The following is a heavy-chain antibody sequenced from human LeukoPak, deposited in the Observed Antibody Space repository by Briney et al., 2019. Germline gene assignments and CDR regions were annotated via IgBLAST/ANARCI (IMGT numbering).Heavy chain of an antibody. CDR1: GGSISSGSYY. Sequence: SQTLSLTCTVSGGSISSGSYYWSWIRQPAGKGLEWIGRIYTSGSTNYNPSLKSRVTISVDTSKNQFSLRLSSVTAADTAVYYCSRGGYIYGGHNWFDPWGQGTLVTVSS. D-gene: IGHD5-18*01. V-gene: IGHV4-61*02. J-gene: IGHJ5*02. CDR3: SRGGYIYGGHNWFDP. CDR2: IYTSGST.